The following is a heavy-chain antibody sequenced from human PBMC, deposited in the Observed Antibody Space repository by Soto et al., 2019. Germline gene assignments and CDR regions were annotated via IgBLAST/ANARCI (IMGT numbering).Heavy chain of an antibody. D-gene: IGHD4-4*01. CDR3: AITTSTVSYWFDP. J-gene: IGHJ5*02. CDR2: IKEDGTEQ. CDR1: GFSFSGYW. Sequence: PGGSLRLSCAASGFSFSGYWMSWVRQAPGKGPEWVANIKEDGTEQHYVDSVKGRFTISGDNSENSLFLQMNNLRAEDSAIYYCAITTSTVSYWFDPWGPGTQVTVSS. V-gene: IGHV3-7*03.